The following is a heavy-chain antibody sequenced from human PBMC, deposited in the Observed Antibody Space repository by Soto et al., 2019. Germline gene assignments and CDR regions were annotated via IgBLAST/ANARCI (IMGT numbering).Heavy chain of an antibody. D-gene: IGHD6-19*01. V-gene: IGHV3-23*01. CDR1: GFTFSSYA. J-gene: IGHJ4*01. Sequence: PGGSLRLSCAASGFTFSSYAMSWVRQAPGKGLEWVSAISGSGGSTYYADSVKGRFTISRDNSKNTLYLQMNSLRAEDTAVYYCAKFFSPPEGLVPDYFNYWASETLVSVSS. CDR3: AKFFSPPEGLVPDYFNY. CDR2: ISGSGGST.